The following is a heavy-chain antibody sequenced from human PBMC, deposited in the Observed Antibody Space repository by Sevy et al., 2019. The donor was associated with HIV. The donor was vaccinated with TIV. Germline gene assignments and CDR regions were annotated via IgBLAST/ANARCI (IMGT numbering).Heavy chain of an antibody. Sequence: GGSLRLSCAASGFTVSNYSMSWVRQPPGKGLEWVSTLSFGCGELNYADSVKGRLTISRDNSKSSVYLQMNNLRPEDTAVYYCAREGCTKPHDYWGQGTLVTVSS. D-gene: IGHD2-8*01. J-gene: IGHJ4*02. CDR3: AREGCTKPHDY. CDR1: GFTVSNYS. V-gene: IGHV3-23*01. CDR2: LSFGCGEL.